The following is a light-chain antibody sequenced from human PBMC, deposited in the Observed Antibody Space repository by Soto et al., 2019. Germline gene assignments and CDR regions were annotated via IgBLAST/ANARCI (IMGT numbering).Light chain of an antibody. Sequence: EIVLTQSPGTLSLSPGERATLSCRASQSVRNNYLAWYQRKPGQAPRLLIYGASRRATGIPDRSSGSGSGTDFTLTISRLEPEDFAVYYCQQYESSQYTFGLGTKLEIK. J-gene: IGKJ2*01. V-gene: IGKV3-20*01. CDR1: QSVRNNY. CDR3: QQYESSQYT. CDR2: GAS.